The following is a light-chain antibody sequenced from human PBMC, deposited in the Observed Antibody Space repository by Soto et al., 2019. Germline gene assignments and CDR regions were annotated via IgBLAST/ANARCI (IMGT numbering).Light chain of an antibody. CDR3: QQFNIYPIT. V-gene: IGKV1-13*02. J-gene: IGKJ5*01. CDR2: DVS. Sequence: AIQVTKSPSSLSASVGDRVTITCRASQNIRGALAWYQQKPGKAPKLLIYDVSTVQSGVPSRFSGRGSGTEFTLTITSLQPEDFATYYCQQFNIYPITFGQGTRLDI. CDR1: QNIRGA.